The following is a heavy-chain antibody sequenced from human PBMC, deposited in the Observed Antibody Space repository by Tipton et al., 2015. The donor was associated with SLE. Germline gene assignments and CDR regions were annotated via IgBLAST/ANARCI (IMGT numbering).Heavy chain of an antibody. J-gene: IGHJ5*02. Sequence: TLSLTCTVSGDSIISGAYYWSWVRQHPGRGLEWLAYIFYSGSTYYNPSLKSRLNISVDRSNNQFSLKLTSVTAADMAVYYCARVGAASGARYFDPWGQGMLVTVSS. D-gene: IGHD3-16*01. CDR1: GDSIISGAYY. V-gene: IGHV4-31*03. CDR3: ARVGAASGARYFDP. CDR2: IFYSGST.